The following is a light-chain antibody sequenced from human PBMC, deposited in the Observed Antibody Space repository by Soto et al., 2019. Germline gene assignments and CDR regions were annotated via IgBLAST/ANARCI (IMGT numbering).Light chain of an antibody. J-gene: IGKJ5*01. CDR1: QSVSTF. CDR2: NAS. CDR3: QQRGDWPPIT. Sequence: EIVLTQSPATLSLSPGERAILSCRASQSVSTFLAWFQQKPGQPPRLLIYNASNRTTGIPARFSGSGSGTDFTLTISSLEPEDFAVYYCQQRGDWPPITFGQGTRLESK. V-gene: IGKV3-11*01.